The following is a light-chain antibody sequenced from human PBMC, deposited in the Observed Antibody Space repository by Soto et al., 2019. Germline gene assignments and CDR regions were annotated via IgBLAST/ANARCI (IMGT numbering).Light chain of an antibody. J-gene: IGKJ2*01. Sequence: EIVMTQSPDTLSVSPGEKATLSCRASQNVSSNLAWYRQKPGQAPRLIIYAASARATGFPARFSGSGSGTEFTLTIRSLQSEDFAVYYCQQYNNWPPGYTFGQGTKVDIK. CDR1: QNVSSN. V-gene: IGKV3D-15*01. CDR2: AAS. CDR3: QQYNNWPPGYT.